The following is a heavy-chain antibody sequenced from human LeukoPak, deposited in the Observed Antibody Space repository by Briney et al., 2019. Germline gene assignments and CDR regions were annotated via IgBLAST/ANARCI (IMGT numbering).Heavy chain of an antibody. CDR1: GFTFSSYW. J-gene: IGHJ6*03. CDR2: IKQDGSEK. CDR3: AKADYYYYMDV. V-gene: IGHV3-7*01. Sequence: PGGSLRLSCAASGFTFSSYWMSWVRQAPGKGLEWVANIKQDGSEKYYVDSVKGRFTISRDNAKNTLYLQMNSLRAEDTAVYYCAKADYYYYMDVWGKGTTVTVSS.